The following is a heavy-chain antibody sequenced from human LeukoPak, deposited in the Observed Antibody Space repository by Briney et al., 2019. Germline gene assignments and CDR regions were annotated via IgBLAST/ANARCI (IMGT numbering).Heavy chain of an antibody. CDR2: IGAYNGNT. V-gene: IGHV1-18*01. J-gene: IGHJ6*02. Sequence: ASVNVSCKASGYTFTSYGISWVRQAPGQGLEWMGWIGAYNGNTNYAQKLQGRVTMTTDTSTSTAYMELRSLRSDDTAVYYCARVGGYEGYYYGMDVWGQGTTVTVSS. CDR1: GYTFTSYG. D-gene: IGHD6-19*01. CDR3: ARVGGYEGYYYGMDV.